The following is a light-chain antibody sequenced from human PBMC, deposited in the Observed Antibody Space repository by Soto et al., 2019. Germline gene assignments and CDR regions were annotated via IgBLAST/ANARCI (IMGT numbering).Light chain of an antibody. Sequence: QSVLTQPPSVSGAPGQRVTISCTGSSSNIGAGYDVHWYKQLPGTAPKLLIYRNNNRPSGVPDRFSGSKSGTSASLAITGLQADDEADYYCQSYDSSLSGPYVFGTGTKVTVL. V-gene: IGLV1-40*01. CDR3: QSYDSSLSGPYV. J-gene: IGLJ1*01. CDR2: RNN. CDR1: SSNIGAGYD.